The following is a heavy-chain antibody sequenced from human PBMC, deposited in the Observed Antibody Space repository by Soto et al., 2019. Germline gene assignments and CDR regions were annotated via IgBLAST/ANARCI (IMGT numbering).Heavy chain of an antibody. Sequence: SETLSLTXTVSGGSVTNSSYYWGWIRQSPGKGLEWIGSVYYRGRSYSKSSVKSRVAISVDTSKNRFSLSLNSVTASDTAVYFCVSQRTTVPTQAYFDYWGPGALVTVSS. CDR2: VYYRGRS. V-gene: IGHV4-39*01. CDR3: VSQRTTVPTQAYFDY. CDR1: GGSVTNSSYY. J-gene: IGHJ4*02. D-gene: IGHD4-17*01.